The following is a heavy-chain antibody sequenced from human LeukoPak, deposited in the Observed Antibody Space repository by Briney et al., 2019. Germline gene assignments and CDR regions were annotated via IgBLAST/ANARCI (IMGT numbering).Heavy chain of an antibody. CDR2: IYSGDST. CDR3: AREVCDSSGYCLDY. D-gene: IGHD3-22*01. Sequence: PGGSLRLSCAASGFTVSSNYMSWVRQAPGKGLEWVSVIYSGDSTYYADSVKGRFTISRDNSKNTLYLQMNSLRAEDTAVYYCAREVCDSSGYCLDYWGQGTLVTVSS. J-gene: IGHJ4*02. V-gene: IGHV3-66*01. CDR1: GFTVSSNY.